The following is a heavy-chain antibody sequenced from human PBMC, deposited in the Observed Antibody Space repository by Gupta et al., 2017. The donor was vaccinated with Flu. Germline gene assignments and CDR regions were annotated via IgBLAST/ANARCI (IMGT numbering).Heavy chain of an antibody. CDR2: INPNGGST. J-gene: IGHJ4*02. D-gene: IGHD5-24*01. V-gene: IGHV1-46*01. CDR3: ARGMPGYTFGYNYFQY. CDR1: GYIFTDYY. Sequence: QVQVVQSGAEVKKPGASIKLSCKASGYIFTDYYIHWVRQAPGQGLQWMGIINPNGGSTNYAQKFQGRVAMTTDTSTSTVYLELSSLRSDDTAMYYCARGMPGYTFGYNYFQYWGQGALVTVSS.